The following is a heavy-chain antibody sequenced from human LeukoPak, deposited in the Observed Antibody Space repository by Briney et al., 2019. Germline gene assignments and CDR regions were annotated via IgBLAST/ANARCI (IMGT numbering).Heavy chain of an antibody. D-gene: IGHD3-22*01. Sequence: PGGSLRLSCAASGFTFSSYSMNWVRQAPGKGLEWVSCISSSGSTIYYADSVKGRFTISRDNAKNSLYLQMNSLRAEDTAVYYCARDYLEYYYDSSGSPHWGQGTLVTVSS. CDR2: ISSSGSTI. CDR3: ARDYLEYYYDSSGSPH. CDR1: GFTFSSYS. J-gene: IGHJ4*02. V-gene: IGHV3-48*04.